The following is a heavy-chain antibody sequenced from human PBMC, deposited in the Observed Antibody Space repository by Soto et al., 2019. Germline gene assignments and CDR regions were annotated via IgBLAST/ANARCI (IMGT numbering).Heavy chain of an antibody. D-gene: IGHD4-4*01. CDR3: ARDRRDDYNRDFDY. Sequence: ASVKVSCKASGYTFTSYGISWVRQAPGQGLEWMGWISAYNGNTNYAQKLKGRVTMTTDTSTSTAYMELRSLRSDDTAVYYCARDRRDDYNRDFDYWGQGTLVTVSS. CDR2: ISAYNGNT. V-gene: IGHV1-18*01. J-gene: IGHJ4*02. CDR1: GYTFTSYG.